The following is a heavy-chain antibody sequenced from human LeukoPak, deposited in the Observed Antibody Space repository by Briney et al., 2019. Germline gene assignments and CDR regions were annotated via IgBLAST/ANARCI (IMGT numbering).Heavy chain of an antibody. Sequence: PGGSLRLSCAASGFTFSSYAMSCVRQAPGKGLEWVSAISGSGGSTYYADSVKGRFTISRDNSKNTLYLQMSSLRAEDTAVYYCAKERLDGSNIPDYWGQGTLVTVSS. CDR3: AKERLDGSNIPDY. CDR1: GFTFSSYA. CDR2: ISGSGGST. J-gene: IGHJ4*02. D-gene: IGHD5-24*01. V-gene: IGHV3-23*01.